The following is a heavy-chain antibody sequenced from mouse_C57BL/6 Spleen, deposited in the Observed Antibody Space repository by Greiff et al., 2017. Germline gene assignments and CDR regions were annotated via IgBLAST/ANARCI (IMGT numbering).Heavy chain of an antibody. Sequence: VQLQQSGPELVKPGDSVKISCKASGYSFTGYFMNWVMQSHGKSLEWIGRINPYNGDTFYNQKFKGKATLTVDKSSSTAHMELRSLTSEDSAVYYCERDYGGVYAMDYWGQGTSVTVSS. V-gene: IGHV1-20*01. CDR2: INPYNGDT. J-gene: IGHJ4*01. CDR1: GYSFTGYF. D-gene: IGHD1-1*02. CDR3: ERDYGGVYAMDY.